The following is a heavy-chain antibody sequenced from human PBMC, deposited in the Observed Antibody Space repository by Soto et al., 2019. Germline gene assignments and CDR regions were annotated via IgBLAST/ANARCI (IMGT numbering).Heavy chain of an antibody. CDR3: AKATIFGVVIFGNYFDY. CDR2: ISGSGGST. Sequence: PGGSLRLSCAASGFTFSSYAMSWVRQAPGKGLEWVSAISGSGGSTYYADSVKGRFTISRDNSKNTLYLQMNSLRAEDTAVYYCAKATIFGVVIFGNYFDYWGQGTLVTVSS. J-gene: IGHJ4*02. V-gene: IGHV3-23*01. D-gene: IGHD3-3*01. CDR1: GFTFSSYA.